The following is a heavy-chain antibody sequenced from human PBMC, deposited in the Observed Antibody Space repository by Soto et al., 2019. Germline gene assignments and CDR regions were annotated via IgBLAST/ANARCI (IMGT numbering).Heavy chain of an antibody. CDR1: GYTFTSYA. CDR2: INAGNGNT. Sequence: QVQLVQSGAEVKKPGASVKVSCKASGYTFTSYAMHWVRQAPGQRLEWMGRINAGNGNTKYSQKFQGRVTLTRDTSASKAYMELSSLRSEDTAVYYCARGASVVVPAAMGEYWGQGTLVTVSS. J-gene: IGHJ4*02. CDR3: ARGASVVVPAAMGEY. V-gene: IGHV1-3*01. D-gene: IGHD2-2*01.